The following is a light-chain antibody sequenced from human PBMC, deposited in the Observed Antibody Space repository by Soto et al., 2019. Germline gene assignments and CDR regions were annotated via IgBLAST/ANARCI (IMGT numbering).Light chain of an antibody. CDR1: QTINNY. V-gene: IGKV1-39*01. CDR2: SAS. Sequence: DIQMTQSPSSLSASLGDRVTITCRASQTINNYLHWYQQRPGEAPKLLMYSASNLQTGVPPRFSGSGSGTHFTLTISSLQPEDFATYYCQQSSSTPHTFGQRTIVEIK. CDR3: QQSSSTPHT. J-gene: IGKJ2*01.